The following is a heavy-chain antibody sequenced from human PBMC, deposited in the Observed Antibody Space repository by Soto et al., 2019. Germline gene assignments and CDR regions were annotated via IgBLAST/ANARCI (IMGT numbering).Heavy chain of an antibody. CDR1: GFVFKDSS. CDR3: TRLISAAQDY. V-gene: IGHV3-73*01. J-gene: IGHJ4*02. Sequence: EVLLVESGGGLVQPGGSLKLSCAASGFVFKDSSIHWVRQASGKGLEWVGRIRDRAYNYATAYAASVEGRFTISRDDSDNTAYLHIISLKTDDTAIYYCTRLISAAQDYWGQGTLVTVSS. CDR2: IRDRAYNYAT. D-gene: IGHD3-10*01.